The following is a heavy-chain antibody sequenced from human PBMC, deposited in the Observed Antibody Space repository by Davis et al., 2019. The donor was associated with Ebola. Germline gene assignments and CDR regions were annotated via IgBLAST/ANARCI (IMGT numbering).Heavy chain of an antibody. CDR1: GYTFTNYG. V-gene: IGHV1-18*04. CDR2: FNPHNGNT. D-gene: IGHD1-1*01. CDR3: ARAQFPTTSDH. J-gene: IGHJ4*02. Sequence: AASVKVSCKASGYTFTNYGITWVRQAPGQGLEWMGWFNPHNGNTNYAQNVQGRVIMTTDTATTTAYMEVGGLRSDDTAVYYCARAQFPTTSDHWGQGTLVTVSS.